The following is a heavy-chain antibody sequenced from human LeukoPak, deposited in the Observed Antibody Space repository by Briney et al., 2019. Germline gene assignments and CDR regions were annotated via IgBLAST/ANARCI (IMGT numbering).Heavy chain of an antibody. Sequence: KPSETLSLTCTVSGVSISSYYWSWVRQPPGKGLEWVGYIYYSGSTNYNPSLKSRVTISVDTSKNQFSLKLSSVTAADTAVYYCARHVSGSYYYYYYGMAVWGQGTTVTVSS. V-gene: IGHV4-59*08. D-gene: IGHD1-26*01. CDR1: GVSISSYY. J-gene: IGHJ6*02. CDR3: ARHVSGSYYYYYYGMAV. CDR2: IYYSGST.